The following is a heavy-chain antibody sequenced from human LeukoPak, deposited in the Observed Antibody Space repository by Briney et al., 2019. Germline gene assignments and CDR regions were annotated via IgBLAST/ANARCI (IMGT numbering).Heavy chain of an antibody. V-gene: IGHV4-39*07. D-gene: IGHD1-26*01. CDR1: GGSISSSSYY. CDR3: ARDSGGGWFDP. Sequence: SETLSLTCTVSGGSISSSSYYWGWIRQPPGKGLEWIGSIYYSGSTYYNPSLKSRVTISVDTSKNQFSLKLSSVTAADTAVYYCARDSGGGWFDPWGQGTLVTVSS. J-gene: IGHJ5*02. CDR2: IYYSGST.